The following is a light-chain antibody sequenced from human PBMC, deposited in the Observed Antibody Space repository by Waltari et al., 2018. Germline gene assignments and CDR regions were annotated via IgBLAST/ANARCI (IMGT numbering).Light chain of an antibody. Sequence: SYVVTQSPSVSVAPGETARITCGGDNIGRKSGHWYPQRPGQAPVLVISYDSDRPAGTPERFSGSNSGNTATLTISWVEAEDEADYYCLVWHSTIDHQGVFGGGTKLTVL. V-gene: IGLV3-21*04. CDR2: YDS. J-gene: IGLJ2*01. CDR3: LVWHSTIDHQGV. CDR1: NIGRKS.